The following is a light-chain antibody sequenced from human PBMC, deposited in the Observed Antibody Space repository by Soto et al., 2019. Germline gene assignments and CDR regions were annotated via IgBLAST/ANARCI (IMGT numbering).Light chain of an antibody. CDR2: DVS. J-gene: IGLJ2*01. V-gene: IGLV2-8*01. Sequence: QSALTQPPSASGSPGQSVTISCTGTSSDVGAYNYVSWYQQYTGKAPKLMIYDVSKRPSGVPDRFSGSKSGNTASLTVSGLRADDEAGYYCSSYGGGDTFHVIFGGGTKLTVL. CDR1: SSDVGAYNY. CDR3: SSYGGGDTFHVI.